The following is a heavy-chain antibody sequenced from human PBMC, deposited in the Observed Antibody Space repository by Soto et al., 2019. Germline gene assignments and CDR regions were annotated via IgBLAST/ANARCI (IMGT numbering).Heavy chain of an antibody. CDR1: GFTFSSYA. CDR2: VSSSGGST. Sequence: EVQLLESGGGLVQPGGSLRLSCAASGFTFSSYAMSWVRQAPGKGLEWVSSVSSSGGSTYYADSVKGRFTISRDNSKNTLYLQMHSLRAEDTAVYYCAKDRPNYFGSGAYYKAGGDYWGQGTLVTVSS. J-gene: IGHJ4*02. V-gene: IGHV3-23*01. D-gene: IGHD3-10*01. CDR3: AKDRPNYFGSGAYYKAGGDY.